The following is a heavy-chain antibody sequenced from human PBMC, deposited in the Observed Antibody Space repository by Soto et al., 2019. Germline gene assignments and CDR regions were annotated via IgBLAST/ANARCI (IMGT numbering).Heavy chain of an antibody. J-gene: IGHJ3*02. CDR2: ISYDGSNK. CDR1: GFTFSSYA. D-gene: IGHD7-27*01. V-gene: IGHV3-30-3*01. Sequence: GGSLRLSCAASGFTFSSYAMHWVRQAPGKGLEWVAVISYDGSNKYYADSVKGRFTISRDNSKNTLYLQMNSLRAEDTAVYYCERHWGHDDFDIWGQGTMVTVSS. CDR3: ERHWGHDDFDI.